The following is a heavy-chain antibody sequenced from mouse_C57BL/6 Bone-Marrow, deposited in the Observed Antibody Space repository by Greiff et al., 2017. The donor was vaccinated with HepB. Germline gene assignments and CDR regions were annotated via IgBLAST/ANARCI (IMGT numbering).Heavy chain of an antibody. Sequence: EVQLQQPGAELVKPGASVKMSCKASGYTFTSYWITWVKQRPEQGLEWIGRIDPANGNTKYAPKFQGKATITADTSSNTAYLQLSSLTSEDTAIYYCARCRPWYFDVWGTGTTVTVSS. CDR1: GYTFTSYW. CDR2: IDPANGNT. CDR3: ARCRPWYFDV. V-gene: IGHV14-3*01. J-gene: IGHJ1*03.